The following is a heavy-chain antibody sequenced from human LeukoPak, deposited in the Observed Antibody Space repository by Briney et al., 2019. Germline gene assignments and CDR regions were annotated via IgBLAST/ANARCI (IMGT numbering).Heavy chain of an antibody. V-gene: IGHV1-69*13. Sequence: SVKVSCKASGGTFSSYAISWVRQAPGQGLEWMGGIIPIFGTANYAQKFQGRVTITADESTSTAYMELSSLRSEDTAVYYCARASPWRGYDLPSGWFDPWGQGTLVTVSS. CDR3: ARASPWRGYDLPSGWFDP. CDR2: IIPIFGTA. CDR1: GGTFSSYA. J-gene: IGHJ5*02. D-gene: IGHD5-12*01.